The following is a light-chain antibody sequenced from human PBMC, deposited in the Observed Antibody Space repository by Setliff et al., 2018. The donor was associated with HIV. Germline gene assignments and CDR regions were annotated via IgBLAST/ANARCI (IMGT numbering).Light chain of an antibody. CDR1: SSDIGSSNF. Sequence: QSALAQPASVSGSLGQSITISCTGTSSDIGSSNFVSWYQQHPGKAPKVMIYNVDKRPSGVSNRFSGSKSGNTASLTISGLQTEDEADYYCSSYSINNLYVFATGTKVTVL. V-gene: IGLV2-14*03. J-gene: IGLJ1*01. CDR3: SSYSINNLYV. CDR2: NVD.